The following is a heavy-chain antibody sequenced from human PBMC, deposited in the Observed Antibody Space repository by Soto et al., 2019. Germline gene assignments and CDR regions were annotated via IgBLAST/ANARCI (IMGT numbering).Heavy chain of an antibody. Sequence: QVQLQESGPGLVKPSGTLSLTCAVSGGSISSSNWWSWVRQPPGKGLEWIGEIYHSGSTNYNPSLKSRVTISVDKSKNQFSLQLRSVTAADTAVYYCARDLAGPYGSGSYYRGMDVWGQGTTVTVSS. J-gene: IGHJ6*02. CDR1: GGSISSSNW. CDR3: ARDLAGPYGSGSYYRGMDV. V-gene: IGHV4-4*02. D-gene: IGHD3-10*01. CDR2: IYHSGST.